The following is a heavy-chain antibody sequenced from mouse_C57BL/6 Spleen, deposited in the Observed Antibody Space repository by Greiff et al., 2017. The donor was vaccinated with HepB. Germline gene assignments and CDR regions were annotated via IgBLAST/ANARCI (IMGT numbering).Heavy chain of an antibody. J-gene: IGHJ3*01. CDR3: ERPQGDSSGCSWFAY. CDR1: GYTFTSYG. Sequence: QVQLQQSGAELARPGASVKLSCKASGYTFTSYGISWVKQRTGQGLEWIGEIYPRSGNTYYNEKFKGKATLTADKSSSTAYMELRSLTSEDSAVYFCERPQGDSSGCSWFAYWGQGTLVTVSA. CDR2: IYPRSGNT. V-gene: IGHV1-81*01. D-gene: IGHD3-2*02.